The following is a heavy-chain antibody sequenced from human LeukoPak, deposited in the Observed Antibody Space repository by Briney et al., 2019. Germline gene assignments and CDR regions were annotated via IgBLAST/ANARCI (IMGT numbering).Heavy chain of an antibody. CDR3: VKDGHCTHTSCYYFDY. V-gene: IGHV3-30*02. CDR1: GFTFSAYG. J-gene: IGHJ4*02. D-gene: IGHD2-2*01. CDR2: IHYDGTIT. Sequence: TGGSLRLSCAASGFTFSAYGMHWVRQAPGKVAFIHYDGTITYYADSVKGRFTISRDSSKNTLFLQMNSLGAEDTAVYYCVKDGHCTHTSCYYFDYWGQGTLVTVSS.